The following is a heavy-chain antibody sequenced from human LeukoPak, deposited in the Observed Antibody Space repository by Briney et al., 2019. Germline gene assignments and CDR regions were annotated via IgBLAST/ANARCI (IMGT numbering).Heavy chain of an antibody. J-gene: IGHJ6*02. CDR2: ISSSSSYT. Sequence: GGSLRLSCAASGCTFSDYYMSWIRQAPGKGLEWVSYISSSSSYTNYADSVKGRFTISRDNAKNSLYLQMNSLRAEDTAVYYGARDCSSTSCYGGDRYYYYGMDVWGQGTTVTVSS. D-gene: IGHD2-2*01. CDR1: GCTFSDYY. V-gene: IGHV3-11*05. CDR3: ARDCSSTSCYGGDRYYYYGMDV.